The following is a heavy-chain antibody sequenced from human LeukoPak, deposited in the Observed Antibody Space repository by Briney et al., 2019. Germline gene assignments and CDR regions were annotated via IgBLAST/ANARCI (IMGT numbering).Heavy chain of an antibody. D-gene: IGHD6-19*01. CDR1: GGSISSGGYY. V-gene: IGHV4-31*03. CDR2: IYYSGST. CDR3: ARGRFSGPPPDY. J-gene: IGHJ4*02. Sequence: SETLSLTCTVSGGSISSGGYYWRWIRQHRGRGLEWIEYIYYSGSTYYNPSLKSRVTISVDTSKNQFSLKLSSVTAADTAVYYCARGRFSGPPPDYWGQGTLVTVSS.